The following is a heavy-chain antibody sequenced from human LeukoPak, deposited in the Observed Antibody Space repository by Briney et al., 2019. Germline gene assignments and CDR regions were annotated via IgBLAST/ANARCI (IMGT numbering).Heavy chain of an antibody. V-gene: IGHV3-7*01. J-gene: IGHJ4*02. CDR3: AREQRGPYYFDY. CDR2: IKQDGSEK. CDR1: GFTFSSYW. Sequence: GGSLRLSCTASGFTFSSYWMSWVRQAPGKELEWVANIKQDGSEKYYVDSVKGRFTISRDNAKNSLYLQMNSLRAEDTAVYYCAREQRGPYYFDYWGQGTLVTVSS.